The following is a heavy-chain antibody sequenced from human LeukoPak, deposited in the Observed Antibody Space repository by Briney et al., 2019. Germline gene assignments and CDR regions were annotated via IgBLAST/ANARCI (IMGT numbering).Heavy chain of an antibody. Sequence: PGGSLRLSCAASGLTVSNNYMKWVRQAPGKGLECVSLIYSGGSTYYADSVKGRFTISRDNPKNTVYLQMNNLRAEDTAVYYCARDRHCSGGSCSGLWGQGTLVTVSS. V-gene: IGHV3-53*01. D-gene: IGHD2-15*01. CDR3: ARDRHCSGGSCSGL. CDR1: GLTVSNNY. J-gene: IGHJ4*02. CDR2: IYSGGST.